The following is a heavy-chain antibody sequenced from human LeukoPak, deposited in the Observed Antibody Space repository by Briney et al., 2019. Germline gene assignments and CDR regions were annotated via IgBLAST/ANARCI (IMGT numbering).Heavy chain of an antibody. CDR3: ARGPFVPLSYYDSSGYHRPHYYYYMDV. CDR1: GGSFSGYY. J-gene: IGHJ6*03. D-gene: IGHD3-22*01. CDR2: INHSGST. V-gene: IGHV4-34*01. Sequence: SETLSLTCAVYGGSFSGYYWSWLRQPPGKGLEWIGEINHSGSTNYNPSLKSRVTISVDTSKNQFSLKLSSVTAADTAVYYCARGPFVPLSYYDSSGYHRPHYYYYMDVWGKGTTVTVSS.